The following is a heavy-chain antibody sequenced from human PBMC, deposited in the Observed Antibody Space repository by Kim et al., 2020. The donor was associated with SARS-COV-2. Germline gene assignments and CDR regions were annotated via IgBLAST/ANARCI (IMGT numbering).Heavy chain of an antibody. CDR2: ISGSGGSA. D-gene: IGHD6-13*01. CDR3: AKGPYSSSWYFLQH. Sequence: GGSLRLSCAASGFTFSSHAMSWVRQVPGKGLEWVSAISGSGGSAYYADPVKGRFTISRDNSKNTLYLQMNSLRAEDTAVYYCAKGPYSSSWYFLQHWGQGTLVTVSS. V-gene: IGHV3-23*01. J-gene: IGHJ1*01. CDR1: GFTFSSHA.